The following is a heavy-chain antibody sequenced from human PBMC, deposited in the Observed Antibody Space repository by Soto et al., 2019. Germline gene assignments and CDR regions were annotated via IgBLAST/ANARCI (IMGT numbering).Heavy chain of an antibody. V-gene: IGHV1-69*01. CDR1: GGIFSTYA. CDR3: ARDRDDYGSGNYYNRIDF. D-gene: IGHD3-10*01. Sequence: QVQLVQSGAEVHKPGSSVKVSCKASGGIFSTYAISWLRQAPGQGLEWMGGIIPIFGTPNYAQRFQGRVTITADESTSTAYMALSRLRSEDTAVYYCARDRDDYGSGNYYNRIDFWGQGTLVTVSS. J-gene: IGHJ4*02. CDR2: IIPIFGTP.